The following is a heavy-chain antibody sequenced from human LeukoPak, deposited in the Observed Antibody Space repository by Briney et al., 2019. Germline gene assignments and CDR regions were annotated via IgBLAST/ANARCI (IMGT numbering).Heavy chain of an antibody. V-gene: IGHV1-2*02. Sequence: GASVKLSCKASGYTFTGYYIHLGRQAPGQGLEWMGWINPNRGGTNYAQKFQGRVTMTRDTSISTAYMELSRLRSDDTAAYYCARVKCSSASCYALDYWGQGTLVSVSS. CDR1: GYTFTGYY. D-gene: IGHD2-2*01. CDR3: ARVKCSSASCYALDY. J-gene: IGHJ4*02. CDR2: INPNRGGT.